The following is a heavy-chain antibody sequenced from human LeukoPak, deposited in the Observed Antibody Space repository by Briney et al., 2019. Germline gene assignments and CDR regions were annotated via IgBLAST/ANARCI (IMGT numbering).Heavy chain of an antibody. D-gene: IGHD6-13*01. V-gene: IGHV3-33*01. J-gene: IGHJ3*02. CDR1: GFTFSSYG. CDR2: IWYDGTNK. CDR3: ARHLAAAGTAFDI. Sequence: PGGSLRLSCAASGFTFSSYGMHWVRQAPGKGLEWVAVIWYDGTNKYYADSVKGRFTISRDNSKNTLYLQMNSLRAEDTALYYCARHLAAAGTAFDIWGQGTMVTVSS.